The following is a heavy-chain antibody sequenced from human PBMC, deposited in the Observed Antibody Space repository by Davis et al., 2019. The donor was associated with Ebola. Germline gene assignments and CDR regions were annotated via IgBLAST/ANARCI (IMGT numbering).Heavy chain of an antibody. J-gene: IGHJ4*02. Sequence: SETLSLTCTVSGGSISSSSYYWGWIRQPPGKGLEWIGSIYYSGSTNYNPSLKSRVTISVDTSKNQFSLNLSSVTAADTAVYYCARGPKLWLGFWGQGTLVTVSS. D-gene: IGHD5-18*01. CDR3: ARGPKLWLGF. CDR1: GGSISSSSYY. CDR2: IYYSGST. V-gene: IGHV4-39*07.